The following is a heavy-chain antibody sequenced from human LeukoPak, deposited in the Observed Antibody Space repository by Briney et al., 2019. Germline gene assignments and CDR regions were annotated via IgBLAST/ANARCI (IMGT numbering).Heavy chain of an antibody. CDR1: GGSISSYY. CDR2: IYYSGSIYYSGST. V-gene: IGHV4-59*01. J-gene: IGHJ4*02. CDR3: ARGTGHSSGWYGPDN. Sequence: SETLSLTCTVSGGSISSYYWSWIRQPPGKGLEWIGYIYYSGSIYYSGSTNYNPSLKSRVTISGDTSKNQFSLKLSSLTAADTAMYYCARGTGHSSGWYGPDNWGQGTLVTVSS. D-gene: IGHD6-19*01.